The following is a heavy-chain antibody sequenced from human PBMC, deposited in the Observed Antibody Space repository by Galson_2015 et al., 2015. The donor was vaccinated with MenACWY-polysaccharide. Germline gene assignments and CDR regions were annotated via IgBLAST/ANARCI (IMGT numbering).Heavy chain of an antibody. J-gene: IGHJ6*02. CDR2: ISSSSSTI. Sequence: SLRLSCAASGFTFSSYSMNWVRQAPGKGLEWVSYISSSSSTIYYADSVKGRFTISRDNAKNSLYLQMNSLRAEDTAVYYCARPAYCGGDCYSVYYYYGMDVWGQGPTVTVSS. D-gene: IGHD2-21*02. V-gene: IGHV3-48*01. CDR3: ARPAYCGGDCYSVYYYYGMDV. CDR1: GFTFSSYS.